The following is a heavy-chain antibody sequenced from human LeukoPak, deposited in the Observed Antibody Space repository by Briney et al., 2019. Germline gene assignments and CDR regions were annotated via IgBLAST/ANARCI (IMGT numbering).Heavy chain of an antibody. V-gene: IGHV4-4*07. Sequence: SETLSLTCTVAGGSISSYYWSWIRQPAGKGLEWIGRIYTMGSTNYNPSLKSRVTMSVDTSKNQFSLKLSSVTAADTAVCYCAREQDTYYYDSSGITSIVETFDIWGQGTMVTVSS. CDR3: AREQDTYYYDSSGITSIVETFDI. CDR2: IYTMGST. CDR1: GGSISSYY. J-gene: IGHJ3*02. D-gene: IGHD3-22*01.